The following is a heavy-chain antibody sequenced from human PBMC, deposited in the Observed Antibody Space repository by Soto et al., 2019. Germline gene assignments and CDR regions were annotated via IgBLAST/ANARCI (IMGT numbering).Heavy chain of an antibody. V-gene: IGHV1-24*01. CDR3: ATDPVGSPGGRQDAFEI. Sequence: ASVKVACKPSGYIFSNYGIIWVRQAPGKGLEWMGGFDPEDGETIYAQKFQGIVTMTEDTSTDTAYMELSSLRSEDTAVYYCATDPVGSPGGRQDAFEIWGQGTMVTVSS. J-gene: IGHJ3*02. CDR2: FDPEDGET. CDR1: GYIFSNYG. D-gene: IGHD1-26*01.